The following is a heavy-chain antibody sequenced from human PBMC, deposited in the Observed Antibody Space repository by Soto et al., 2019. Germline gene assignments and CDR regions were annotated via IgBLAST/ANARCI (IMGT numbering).Heavy chain of an antibody. CDR3: AKCAFFMGGSSDY. CDR2: ISGSGDST. CDR1: GFTFSSYA. J-gene: IGHJ4*02. Sequence: GGSLRLSCAASGFTFSSYAMSWVRQAPGRGLEWVSAISGSGDSTYYADSVKGRFTISRDNSKNALYLQMNSLRADDTAVYYCAKCAFFMGGSSDYWGQGTLVTVSS. D-gene: IGHD3-3*02. V-gene: IGHV3-23*01.